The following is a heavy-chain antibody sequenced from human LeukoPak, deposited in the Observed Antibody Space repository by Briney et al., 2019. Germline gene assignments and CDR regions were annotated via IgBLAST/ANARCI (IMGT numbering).Heavy chain of an antibody. D-gene: IGHD5-18*01. V-gene: IGHV4-61*05. CDR3: ARTTLDTAMVHYFDY. CDR2: IYYSGST. Sequence: SETLSLTCTVSGGSITSSSHYWGWIRQPPGKGLEWIGYIYYSGSTNYNPSLKSRVTISVDTSKNQFSLKLSSVTAADTAVYYCARTTLDTAMVHYFDYWGQGTLVTVSS. CDR1: GGSITSSSHY. J-gene: IGHJ4*02.